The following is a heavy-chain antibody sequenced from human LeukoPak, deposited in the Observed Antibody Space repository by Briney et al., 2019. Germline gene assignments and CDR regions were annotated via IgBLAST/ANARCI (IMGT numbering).Heavy chain of an antibody. Sequence: QTGGSPRLSCAASGFTFSSYGMHWVRQAPGKGLEWVAVISYDGSNKYYADSVKGRFTISRDNSKNTLYLQMNSLRAEDTAVYYCAKAGGDYCSGGSCYSLYFDYWGQGTLVTVSS. CDR2: ISYDGSNK. J-gene: IGHJ4*02. CDR3: AKAGGDYCSGGSCYSLYFDY. CDR1: GFTFSSYG. V-gene: IGHV3-30*18. D-gene: IGHD2-15*01.